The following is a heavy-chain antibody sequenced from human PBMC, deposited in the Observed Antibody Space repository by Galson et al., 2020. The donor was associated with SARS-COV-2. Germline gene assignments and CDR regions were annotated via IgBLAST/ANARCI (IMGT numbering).Heavy chain of an antibody. CDR1: GFTFSSYW. V-gene: IGHV3-7*01. CDR3: ASLVVPAAIGSGGDY. CDR2: IKQDGSEK. J-gene: IGHJ4*02. Sequence: GKIGESLKISCAASGFTFSSYWMSWVRQAPGKGLEWVANIKQDGSEKYYVDSVKGRFTISSDNAKNSLYLQMNSLRAEDTAVYYCASLVVPAAIGSGGDYWGQGTLVTVSS. D-gene: IGHD2-2*01.